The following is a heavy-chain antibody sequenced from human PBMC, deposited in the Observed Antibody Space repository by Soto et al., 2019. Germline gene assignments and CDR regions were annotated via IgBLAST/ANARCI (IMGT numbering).Heavy chain of an antibody. J-gene: IGHJ6*02. CDR1: GGTFRTYA. CDR2: ILPIFGTV. V-gene: IGHV1-69*12. D-gene: IGHD6-19*01. Sequence: QVQLLQSGAEVKKPGSSVRVSCEASGGTFRTYAISWVRQAPGQGLEWMGEILPIFGTVNYAQKFQGRVTITADESTTTVYMDLRRLRSEDTAVYYCAKGAVAVTPTSYYDYGMDVWGQGTTVTVSS. CDR3: AKGAVAVTPTSYYDYGMDV.